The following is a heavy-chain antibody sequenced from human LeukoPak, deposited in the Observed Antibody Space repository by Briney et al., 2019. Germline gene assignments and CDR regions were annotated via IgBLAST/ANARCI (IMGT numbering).Heavy chain of an antibody. J-gene: IGHJ3*02. CDR1: GYTFTGYY. D-gene: IGHD5-24*01. Sequence: GASVKVSCKASGYTFTGYYMHWVRQAPGQGLEWMGWINPNSGGTNYARKFQGRVTMTRDTSISTAYMELSRLRSDDTAVYYCARLRWLQGEYAAFDIWGQGTMVTVSS. V-gene: IGHV1-2*02. CDR2: INPNSGGT. CDR3: ARLRWLQGEYAAFDI.